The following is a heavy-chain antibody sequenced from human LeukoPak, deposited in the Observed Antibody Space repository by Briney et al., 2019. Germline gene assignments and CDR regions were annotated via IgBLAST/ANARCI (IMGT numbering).Heavy chain of an antibody. V-gene: IGHV3-69-1*01. D-gene: IGHD3-16*01. Sequence: TGGSLRLSCAASGFTFDDYAMHWVRQAPGKGLEWVSSIASSSNIYYADSVKGRFTISRDNAKNSLYLQMNSLRAEDTAVYYCAREWGYYDYWGQGTLVTVSS. J-gene: IGHJ4*02. CDR3: AREWGYYDY. CDR2: IASSSNI. CDR1: GFTFDDYA.